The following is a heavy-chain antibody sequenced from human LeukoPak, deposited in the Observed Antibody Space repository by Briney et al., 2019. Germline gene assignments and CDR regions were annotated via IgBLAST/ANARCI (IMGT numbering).Heavy chain of an antibody. CDR2: INHSGST. Sequence: SETLSLTCAVYGGSFSGYYWSWIRQPPGKGLEWMGEINHSGSTNYNPSLKSRVTISVETSKNQFSLKLSSVTAADTAVYYCASLGYGRVSKNDYWGQGTLVTVSS. V-gene: IGHV4-34*01. CDR3: ASLGYGRVSKNDY. J-gene: IGHJ4*02. D-gene: IGHD5-18*01. CDR1: GGSFSGYY.